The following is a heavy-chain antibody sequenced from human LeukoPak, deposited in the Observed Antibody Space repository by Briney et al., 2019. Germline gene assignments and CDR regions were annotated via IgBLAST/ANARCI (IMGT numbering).Heavy chain of an antibody. D-gene: IGHD2-2*01. V-gene: IGHV3-7*04. CDR1: GFTFSSYW. CDR2: IKQDGSEK. Sequence: PGGSLRLSCAASGFTFSSYWMSWVRQAPGKGLEWVANIKQDGSEKYYVDSVKGRFTISRDNAKNSLYLQMNSLRAEDTAVYYCARGGSSAAMQNFDYWGQGTLVTVSS. J-gene: IGHJ4*02. CDR3: ARGGSSAAMQNFDY.